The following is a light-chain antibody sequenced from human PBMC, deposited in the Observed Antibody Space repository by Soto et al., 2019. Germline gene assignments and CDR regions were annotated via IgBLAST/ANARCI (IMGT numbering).Light chain of an antibody. CDR1: SSDIGYYNF. CDR2: DVS. V-gene: IGLV2-14*03. CDR3: NSLSSTGTVI. J-gene: IGLJ2*01. Sequence: QSVLTQPASVSGSPGQSITISCIGTSSDIGYYNFVSWYQQHPGKVPKLMIYDVSNRPSGISDRFSGSKSGNTASLTISGLQGDDEADYFCNSLSSTGTVIFGGGTKLTVL.